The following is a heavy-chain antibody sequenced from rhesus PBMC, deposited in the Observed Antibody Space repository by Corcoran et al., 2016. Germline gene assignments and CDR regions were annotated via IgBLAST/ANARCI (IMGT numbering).Heavy chain of an antibody. J-gene: IGHJ6*01. V-gene: IGHV4-160*01. Sequence: QVQLQQWGEGLVKPSETLSLTCAVYGGSVSGYWWGWIRQPPGKGLEWIGRIRSGGNTNYNPSRKSRITMSIDTSKNQFSLKLSSVTAADTAVYYCARQVVIAAAGPGGYYGLDSWGQGVVVTVSS. CDR3: ARQVVIAAAGPGGYYGLDS. CDR2: IRSGGNT. D-gene: IGHD6S26*01. CDR1: GGSVSGYW.